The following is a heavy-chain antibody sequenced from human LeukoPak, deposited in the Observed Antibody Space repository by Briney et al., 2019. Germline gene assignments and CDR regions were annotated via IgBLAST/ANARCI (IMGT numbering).Heavy chain of an antibody. V-gene: IGHV4-59*08. D-gene: IGHD3-10*01. CDR2: IYYSGST. CDR3: ARLTTGSGRGSWFDP. CDR1: GGSISSYY. J-gene: IGHJ5*02. Sequence: SETLSLTCTVSGGSISSYYWSWLRQPPGKGLEWIGYIYYSGSTNYNPSLKSRVTISVDTSKNQFSLKLSSVTAADTAVYYCARLTTGSGRGSWFDPWGQGTLVTVSS.